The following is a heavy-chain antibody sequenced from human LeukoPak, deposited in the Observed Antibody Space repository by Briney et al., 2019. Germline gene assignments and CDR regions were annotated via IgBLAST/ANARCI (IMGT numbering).Heavy chain of an antibody. Sequence: SETLSLTCAASGGSISSYYWSWIRQPPGKGLEWMGYANYSGRTRYNPSLKSRLTISVDMPKNRFSMKLTAVSAAVTAVYYCARGTDPDAVYGPTDDLYVGVGFDYWGEGTQVTVSS. CDR3: ARGTDPDAVYGPTDDLYVGVGFDY. J-gene: IGHJ4*02. V-gene: IGHV4-59*01. CDR1: GGSISSYY. CDR2: ANYSGRT. D-gene: IGHD3/OR15-3a*01.